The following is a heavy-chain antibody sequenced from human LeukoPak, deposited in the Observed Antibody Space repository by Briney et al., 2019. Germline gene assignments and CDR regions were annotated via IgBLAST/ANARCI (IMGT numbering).Heavy chain of an antibody. CDR1: GDSVSSNSAA. CDR3: ARRTDYYDRRNYDY. J-gene: IGHJ4*02. V-gene: IGHV6-1*01. CDR2: TYYRSKWYN. D-gene: IGHD3-22*01. Sequence: SQTLSLTCAISGDSVSSNSAAWNWIRQSPSRGLEWLGRTYYRSKWYNDYAVSVKSRITINPDTSKNQFSLKLSSVTAADTAVYYCARRTDYYDRRNYDYWGQGTLVTVSS.